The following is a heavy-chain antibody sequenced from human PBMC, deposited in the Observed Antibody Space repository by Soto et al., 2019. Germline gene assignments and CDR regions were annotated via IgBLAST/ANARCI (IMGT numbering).Heavy chain of an antibody. D-gene: IGHD6-19*01. CDR3: AHRRSVAAFDY. J-gene: IGHJ4*02. Sequence: QITLKESGPPLVKPTQTLTLTCIFSGLSLSTGGVSVGWIRQPPGKALEWLAVIYWDDDKHYSPSLKSRLAITKDTSKNQVVLTMANMDPVDTATYYCAHRRSVAAFDYWGQGTLVTVSS. V-gene: IGHV2-5*02. CDR2: IYWDDDK. CDR1: GLSLSTGGVS.